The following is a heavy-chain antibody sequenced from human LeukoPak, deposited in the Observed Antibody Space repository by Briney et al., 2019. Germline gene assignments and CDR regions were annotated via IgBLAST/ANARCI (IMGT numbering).Heavy chain of an antibody. CDR3: AKVILYYDSSGSKRYYFDY. J-gene: IGHJ4*02. Sequence: PGGSLRLSCAASGFTVSSNYMSWVRQAPGKGLEWVSVIYSGGSTYYADSVKGRFTISRDNSKNTLYLQMNSLRAEDTAVYYCAKVILYYDSSGSKRYYFDYWGQGTLVTVS. D-gene: IGHD3-22*01. CDR1: GFTVSSNY. CDR2: IYSGGST. V-gene: IGHV3-53*01.